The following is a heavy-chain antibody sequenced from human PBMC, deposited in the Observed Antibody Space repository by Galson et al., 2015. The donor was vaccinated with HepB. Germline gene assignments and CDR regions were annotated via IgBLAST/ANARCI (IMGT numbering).Heavy chain of an antibody. J-gene: IGHJ6*02. D-gene: IGHD1-26*01. V-gene: IGHV1-3*01. CDR3: ASLHYLGGMDV. CDR2: INAGNGDR. Sequence: SVKVSCKASGFTFTSYAIHWVRQAPGQRLEWMGWINAGNGDRKYSQYLQGRITITRDTSANTAYMEMSSLRSEDSAVYYCASLHYLGGMDVWGQGTTVTVSS. CDR1: GFTFTSYA.